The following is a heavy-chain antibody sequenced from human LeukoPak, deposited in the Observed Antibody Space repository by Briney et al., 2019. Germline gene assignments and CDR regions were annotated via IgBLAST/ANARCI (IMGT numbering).Heavy chain of an antibody. CDR3: AKDVGTTSDYFDY. J-gene: IGHJ4*02. CDR2: MTTNTGT. V-gene: IGHV3-23*01. Sequence: GGSLRLSCAASGFTLSNYAMSWVRQAPGKGLEWVSTMTTNTGTYYADSVKGRFSISRETSKNTLYLQMNSLRGNDTAGYYCAKDVGTTSDYFDYWGRGTLVTVSS. D-gene: IGHD1-26*01. CDR1: GFTLSNYA.